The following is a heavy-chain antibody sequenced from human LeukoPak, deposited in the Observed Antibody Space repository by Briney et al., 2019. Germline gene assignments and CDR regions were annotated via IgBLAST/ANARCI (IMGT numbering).Heavy chain of an antibody. CDR2: ISVDGETT. J-gene: IGHJ4*02. Sequence: GGSLRLSCAVSGFSVGNSGMSWVRQAPAKGLEWTSAISVDGETTYYADSVKGRFIISRDNSKNTLFLQLSSLRAEDTAVYYCAQGYSSGWYPNWGQGSLVSVSS. CDR3: AQGYSSGWYPN. CDR1: GFSVGNSG. D-gene: IGHD6-19*01. V-gene: IGHV3-23*01.